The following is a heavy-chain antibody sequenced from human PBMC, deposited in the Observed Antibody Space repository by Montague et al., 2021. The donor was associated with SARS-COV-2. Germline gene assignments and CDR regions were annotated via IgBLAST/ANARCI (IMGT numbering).Heavy chain of an antibody. CDR2: ITHSGST. J-gene: IGHJ4*02. V-gene: IGHV4-34*01. CDR1: GGSFSGYY. Sequence: SETLSLTCAVSGGSFSGYYWSWVRQPPGKGLEWIGEITHSGSTNYNPSLRSRVTMSVDTSKNQFSLNLSSVTAADTAIYYCARPPVRPFSLDFWGQGTLVTVSS. CDR3: ARPPVRPFSLDF. D-gene: IGHD6-6*01.